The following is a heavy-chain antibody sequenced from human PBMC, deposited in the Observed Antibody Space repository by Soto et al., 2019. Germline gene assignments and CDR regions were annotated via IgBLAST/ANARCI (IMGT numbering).Heavy chain of an antibody. CDR3: ARGQTASSWYWFDP. Sequence: SEPQSQRCTVSDGTMRSYYGSAIRKPPGKGLEWIGYIYYSGSTNYNPPLTSRITISVDTSKHQFSLKLSSVTAADTAVYYCARGQTASSWYWFDPWGQGTLVT. CDR2: IYYSGST. D-gene: IGHD6-13*01. J-gene: IGHJ5*02. CDR1: DGTMRSYY. V-gene: IGHV4-59*01.